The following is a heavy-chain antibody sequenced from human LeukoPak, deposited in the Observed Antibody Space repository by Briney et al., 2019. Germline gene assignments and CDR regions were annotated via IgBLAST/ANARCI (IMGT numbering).Heavy chain of an antibody. CDR2: IIPIFGTA. CDR3: ASSFYSNYVNEDRSDP. Sequence: ASVKVSCKASGGTFSSYAISWVRQAPGQGLEWMGGIIPIFGTANYAQKFQGRVTITTDESTSTAYMELSSLRSEDTAVYYCASSFYSNYVNEDRSDPWGQGTLVTVSS. J-gene: IGHJ5*02. V-gene: IGHV1-69*05. CDR1: GGTFSSYA. D-gene: IGHD4-11*01.